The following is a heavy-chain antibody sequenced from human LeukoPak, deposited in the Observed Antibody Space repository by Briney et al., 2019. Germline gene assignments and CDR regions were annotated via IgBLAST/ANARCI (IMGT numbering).Heavy chain of an antibody. D-gene: IGHD2-15*01. J-gene: IGHJ6*02. CDR2: IWYDGSDK. Sequence: GGSLRLSCAASGFTFSSYSMNWVRQAPGKGLEWVAIIWYDGSDKYYAESVKGRFTISRDNPKNTLYLQVNSLRAEDTAVYYCARVGCTGGSCLAYNYYAMDVWGQGTTVTVSS. CDR1: GFTFSSYS. CDR3: ARVGCTGGSCLAYNYYAMDV. V-gene: IGHV3-33*08.